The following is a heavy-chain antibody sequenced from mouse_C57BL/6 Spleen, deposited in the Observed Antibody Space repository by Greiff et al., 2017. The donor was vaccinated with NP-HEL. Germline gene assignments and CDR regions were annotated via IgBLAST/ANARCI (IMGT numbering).Heavy chain of an antibody. Sequence: QVQLQQPGAELVKPGASVKLSCKASGYTFTSYWMHWVKQRPGQGLEWIGMIHPNSGSTNYNEKFKSKATLTVDKSSSTAYMQLSSLTSEDSAVYYCGRLEATETDYWGQGTTLTVSS. D-gene: IGHD4-1*02. V-gene: IGHV1-64*01. CDR1: GYTFTSYW. CDR3: GRLEATETDY. CDR2: IHPNSGST. J-gene: IGHJ2*01.